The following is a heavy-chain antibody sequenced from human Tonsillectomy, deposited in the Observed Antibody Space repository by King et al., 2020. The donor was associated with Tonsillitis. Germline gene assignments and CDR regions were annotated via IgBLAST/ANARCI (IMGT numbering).Heavy chain of an antibody. CDR1: GVTFGEYG. J-gene: IGHJ5*02. CDR3: VRCDAYSRGWYWLDP. CDR2: INWNGGST. Sequence: QLVQSGGGVVRPGGSLRLSCAASGVTFGEYGMNWVRQAPGKGLEWVSGINWNGGSTGYADSVKGRFTVSRDNAKNSLYLQMNSLRGEDTALYYCVRCDAYSRGWYWLDPWGQGTLVTVSS. D-gene: IGHD6-19*01. V-gene: IGHV3-20*04.